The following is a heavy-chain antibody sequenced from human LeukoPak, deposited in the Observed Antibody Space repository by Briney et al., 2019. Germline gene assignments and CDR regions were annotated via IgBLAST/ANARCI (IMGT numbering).Heavy chain of an antibody. J-gene: IGHJ6*04. CDR2: ISTSSSAI. CDR1: GFTFRNYN. Sequence: GGSLRLSCAASGFTFRNYNMNWVRQAPGKGLEWVSYISTSSSAIYYGDSVKGRFTVSRDNAKKSLYLQMNSLRAEDSAVYYCAELGITMIGGVWGKGTTVTISS. V-gene: IGHV3-48*01. D-gene: IGHD3-10*02. CDR3: AELGITMIGGV.